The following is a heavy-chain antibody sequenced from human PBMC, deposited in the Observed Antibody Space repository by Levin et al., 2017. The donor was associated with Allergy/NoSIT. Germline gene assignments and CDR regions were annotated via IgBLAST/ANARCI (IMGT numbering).Heavy chain of an antibody. J-gene: IGHJ5*02. V-gene: IGHV3-21*06. CDR3: ACEPERGKWFDP. CDR2: ISSTGSYI. D-gene: IGHD3-10*01. CDR1: GFTFIPYS. Sequence: SCAASGFTFIPYSINFVRQSPLQGLEWVSSISSTGSYIYYTDSVKGRFIISRDNAKNSLYLEMNSLRAEDTAVYYCACEPERGKWFDPWGQGTLVTVSS.